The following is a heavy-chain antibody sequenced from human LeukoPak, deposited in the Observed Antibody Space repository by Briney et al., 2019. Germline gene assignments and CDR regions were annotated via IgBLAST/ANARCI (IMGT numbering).Heavy chain of an antibody. CDR2: IKSKTDGGTT. V-gene: IGHV3-15*01. CDR1: GFTFSTYS. J-gene: IGHJ4*02. D-gene: IGHD3-10*01. CDR3: TTEPMYYYGSGSYLIDY. Sequence: GGSLRLSCAASGFTFSTYSMNWVRQAPGKGLEWVGRIKSKTDGGTTDYAAPVKGRFTISRDDSKNTLYLQMNSLKTEDTAVYYCTTEPMYYYGSGSYLIDYWGQGTLVTVSS.